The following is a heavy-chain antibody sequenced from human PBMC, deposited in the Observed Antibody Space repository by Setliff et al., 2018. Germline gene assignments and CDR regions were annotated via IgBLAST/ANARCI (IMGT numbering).Heavy chain of an antibody. J-gene: IGHJ1*01. CDR2: VYYSGYI. CDR1: GDSFSDYY. D-gene: IGHD3-10*01. CDR3: ARVDFTMIQGVLGL. V-gene: IGHV4-34*01. Sequence: SETLSLTCAVYGDSFSDYYWSWIRQPPGKGLEWIGSVYYSGYIYYNPSLQSRVTISVDMSKNQFSIKLTSVTAADTAVYYCARVDFTMIQGVLGLWGQGTLVTVSS.